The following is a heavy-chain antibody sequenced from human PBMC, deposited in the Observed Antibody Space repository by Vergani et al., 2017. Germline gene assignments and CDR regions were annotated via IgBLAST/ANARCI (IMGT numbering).Heavy chain of an antibody. CDR3: ARGAYDYVWGSYTYFDY. V-gene: IGHV4-31*03. Sequence: QVQLQESGPGLVKPSQTLSLTCTVSGGSISSGGYYWSWIRQHPGKGLEWIGYIYYSGSTYYNPSLKSRVTISVDTSKNQFSLKLSSVTAADTAGYYCARGAYDYVWGSYTYFDYWGQGTLVTVSS. CDR1: GGSISSGGYY. D-gene: IGHD3-16*01. CDR2: IYYSGST. J-gene: IGHJ4*02.